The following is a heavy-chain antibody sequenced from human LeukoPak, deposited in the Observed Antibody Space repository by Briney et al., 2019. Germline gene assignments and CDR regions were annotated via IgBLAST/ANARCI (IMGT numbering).Heavy chain of an antibody. D-gene: IGHD1-26*01. CDR2: IYNSGST. CDR3: ARDSTTRSFDY. J-gene: IGHJ4*02. Sequence: SETLSLTCTVSGGSISTYYWSWIRQPPGKGLEWIGCIYNSGSTNYGPSLKSRVTISVDTSKNQFSLKLSSVTAADTAVYYCARDSTTRSFDYWGQGTLVTVSS. CDR1: GGSISTYY. V-gene: IGHV4-59*01.